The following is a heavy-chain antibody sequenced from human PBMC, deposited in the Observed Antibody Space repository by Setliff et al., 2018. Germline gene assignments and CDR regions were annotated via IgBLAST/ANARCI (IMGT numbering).Heavy chain of an antibody. CDR2: VFHTGST. Sequence: SETLSLTCSVSSGSIGSHYWNWMRQPPGKGLEWIGHVFHTGSTKYNPSLRSRVTISVDTSENYFSLRLMSVTAADTAVYYCARMSGFLYLDVWGNGTTVTVSS. CDR3: ARMSGFLYLDV. V-gene: IGHV4-59*11. D-gene: IGHD3-3*01. CDR1: SGSIGSHY. J-gene: IGHJ6*03.